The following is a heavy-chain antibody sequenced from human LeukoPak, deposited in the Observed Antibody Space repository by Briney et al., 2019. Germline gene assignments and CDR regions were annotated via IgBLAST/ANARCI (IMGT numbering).Heavy chain of an antibody. CDR1: GFTFSNYA. Sequence: PGGSLRLSCAPSGFTFSNYAMSWVRQAPGKGLEWVSIISDSGGSTIYADSVKGRFTISRDNAKNSLYLQMNSLRAEDTAVYYCARERGSGWYLYAFDIWGQGTMVTVSS. CDR3: ARERGSGWYLYAFDI. J-gene: IGHJ3*02. CDR2: ISDSGGST. D-gene: IGHD6-19*01. V-gene: IGHV3-23*01.